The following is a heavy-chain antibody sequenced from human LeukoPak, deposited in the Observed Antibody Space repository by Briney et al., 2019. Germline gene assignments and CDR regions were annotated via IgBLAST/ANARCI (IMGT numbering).Heavy chain of an antibody. CDR1: GFTFSSYW. CDR3: ARAPSEIGGYYPEYFRH. J-gene: IGHJ1*01. V-gene: IGHV3-74*01. Sequence: GGSVRLSCAASGFTFSSYWMHWVRQAPGKGLVWVSRIKGDGNTNYADSVKGRFTISRDNAKNTVSLQMNSLRAEDTGVYYCARAPSEIGGYYPEYFRHWGQGTLVTVLS. CDR2: IKGDGNT. D-gene: IGHD3-22*01.